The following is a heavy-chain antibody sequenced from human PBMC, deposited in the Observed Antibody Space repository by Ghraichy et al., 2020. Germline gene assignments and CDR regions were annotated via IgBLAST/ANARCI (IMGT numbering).Heavy chain of an antibody. CDR1: GFTFSSYA. CDR3: AKDQDPCPTVTTACYYYGMDV. D-gene: IGHD4-11*01. J-gene: IGHJ6*02. V-gene: IGHV3-23*01. CDR2: ISGSGGST. Sequence: GGSLRLSCAASGFTFSSYAMSWVRQAPGKGLEWVSAISGSGGSTYYADSVKGRFTISRDNSKNTLYLQMNSLRAEDTAVYYCAKDQDPCPTVTTACYYYGMDVWGQGTTVTVSS.